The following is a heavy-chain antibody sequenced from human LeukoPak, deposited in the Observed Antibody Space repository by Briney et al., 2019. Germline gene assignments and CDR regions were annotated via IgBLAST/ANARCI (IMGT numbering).Heavy chain of an antibody. D-gene: IGHD2-2*01. J-gene: IGHJ4*02. CDR3: STDHPSYCESSSCSDY. V-gene: IGHV3-30-3*01. CDR1: GFTFRSYA. Sequence: GGSLRLSCAASGFTFRSYAMSWVRQAPGKGLEWVAVISYDGSNKYYADSVKGRFTISRDNSKNTLYLQLNSLRTEDTGVYYCSTDHPSYCESSSCSDYWGQGTLVTVSS. CDR2: ISYDGSNK.